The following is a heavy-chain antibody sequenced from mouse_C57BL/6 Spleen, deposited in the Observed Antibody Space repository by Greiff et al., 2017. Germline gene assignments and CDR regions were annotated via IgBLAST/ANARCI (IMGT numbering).Heavy chain of an antibody. CDR1: GYSITSGYD. Sequence: EVQGVESGPGMVKPSQSLSLTCTVTGYSITSGYDWHWIRHFPGNKLEWMGYISYSGSTNYNPSLKSRISITHDTSKNHFFLKLNSVTTEDTATYYCARDEDYGNYVLAYWGQGTLVTVSA. V-gene: IGHV3-1*01. J-gene: IGHJ3*01. D-gene: IGHD2-1*01. CDR3: ARDEDYGNYVLAY. CDR2: ISYSGST.